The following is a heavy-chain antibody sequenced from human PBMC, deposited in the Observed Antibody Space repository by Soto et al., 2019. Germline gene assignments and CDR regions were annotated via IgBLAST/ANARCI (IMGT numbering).Heavy chain of an antibody. D-gene: IGHD6-19*01. CDR1: GFTFSDHY. Sequence: GGSLRLSCAASGFTFSDHYMDWVRQAPGKGLEWVGRIRKRINSYTTEYAASVKGRFTISRDDSKNSLYLQMNSLKTDDTVVYYCARVMVVAGHYYFDYWGQGTLVTVSS. CDR3: ARVMVVAGHYYFDY. CDR2: IRKRINSYTT. V-gene: IGHV3-72*01. J-gene: IGHJ4*02.